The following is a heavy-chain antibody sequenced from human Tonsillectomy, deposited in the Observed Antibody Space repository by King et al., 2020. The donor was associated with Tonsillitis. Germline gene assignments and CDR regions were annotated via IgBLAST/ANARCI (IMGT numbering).Heavy chain of an antibody. Sequence: QLQESGPGLVKPSETLSLTCTVSGGSISSYYWSWIRQPPGKGLEGIGYIYYSGSTNYNPSLKSRVTISVDTSKNQFSLKLSSVTAADTSGYYCARHVSYGDYEFDYWGQGTLVTVSS. V-gene: IGHV4-59*08. D-gene: IGHD4-17*01. J-gene: IGHJ4*02. CDR1: GGSISSYY. CDR2: IYYSGST. CDR3: ARHVSYGDYEFDY.